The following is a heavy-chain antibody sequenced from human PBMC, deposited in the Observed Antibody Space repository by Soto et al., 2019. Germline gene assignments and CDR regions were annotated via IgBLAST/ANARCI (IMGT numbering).Heavy chain of an antibody. CDR3: ARDVRYGLRQDYYYSGRDV. CDR1: GGSLRSGGYY. CDR2: IYYSGST. J-gene: IGHJ6*02. V-gene: IGHV4-31*03. D-gene: IGHD4-17*01. Sequence: QVQLQESGPGLVKPSQTLSLTCTVSGGSLRSGGYYWSWIRQHPGKGLEWFGYIYYSGSTYYNPSLKRRVTISVDTSKNQFALKLSSVTAADTAVYYCARDVRYGLRQDYYYSGRDVWGQGTTVTVSS.